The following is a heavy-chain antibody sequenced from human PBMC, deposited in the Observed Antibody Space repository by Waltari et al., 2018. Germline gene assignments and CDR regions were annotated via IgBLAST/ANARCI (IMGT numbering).Heavy chain of an antibody. J-gene: IGHJ1*01. CDR3: ARGGWGYCSSTSCFQYFQH. V-gene: IGHV1-8*03. CDR1: GYTFTSYD. D-gene: IGHD2-2*01. Sequence: QVQLVQSGAEVKKPGASVKVSCKASGYTFTSYDINWVRQATGQGLEWMGWRNPNSGNTGYAQKFQGRVTITRNTSISTAYMELSSLRSEDTAVYYCARGGWGYCSSTSCFQYFQHWGQGTLVTVSS. CDR2: RNPNSGNT.